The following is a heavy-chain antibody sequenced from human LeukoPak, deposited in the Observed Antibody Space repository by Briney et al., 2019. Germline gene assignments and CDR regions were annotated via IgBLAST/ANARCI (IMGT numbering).Heavy chain of an antibody. Sequence: ASVKVSCKTSGYIFAHNGISWVRQAPGQGLEWMGWISAYNGNTNYAQKLQGRVTMTTDTSTSTAYMELRSLRSDDTAVYYCARAPFVLRHYGMDVWGQGTTVTVSS. CDR3: ARAPFVLRHYGMDV. J-gene: IGHJ6*02. D-gene: IGHD2-8*01. CDR1: GYIFAHNG. V-gene: IGHV1-18*01. CDR2: ISAYNGNT.